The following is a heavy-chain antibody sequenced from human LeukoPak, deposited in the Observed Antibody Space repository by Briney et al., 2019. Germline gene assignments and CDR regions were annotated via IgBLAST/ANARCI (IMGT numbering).Heavy chain of an antibody. CDR2: INHSGST. D-gene: IGHD3-22*01. V-gene: IGHV4-34*01. CDR1: GGSFSGYY. CDR3: ARITMIVVVKNTRPHYYYYGMDV. Sequence: SETLSLTCAVYGGSFSGYYWSWIRQPPGKGLEWIGEINHSGSTNYNPSLKSRVTISVDTSKNQFSPKLSSVTAADTAVYYCARITMIVVVKNTRPHYYYYGMDVWGQGTTVTVSS. J-gene: IGHJ6*02.